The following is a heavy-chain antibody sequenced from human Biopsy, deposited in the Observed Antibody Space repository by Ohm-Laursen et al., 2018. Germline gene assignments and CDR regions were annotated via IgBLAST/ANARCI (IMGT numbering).Heavy chain of an antibody. CDR1: GYTLIELS. CDR3: AADINVWNVNY. Sequence: ASVKVSCNVSGYTLIELSMHWVRQVPGKGLEWMGGFAPENGKTVYAQNFQARVSLTEDTSTDTAYMELRSLRSEDTAVYYCAADINVWNVNYWGQGTQVTVSS. V-gene: IGHV1-24*01. D-gene: IGHD1-1*01. CDR2: FAPENGKT. J-gene: IGHJ4*02.